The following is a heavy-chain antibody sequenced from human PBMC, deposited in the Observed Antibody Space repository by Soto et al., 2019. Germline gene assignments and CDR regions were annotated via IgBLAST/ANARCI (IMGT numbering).Heavy chain of an antibody. CDR2: IYYSGST. CDR1: GGSISSSSYY. J-gene: IGHJ5*02. V-gene: IGHV4-39*01. D-gene: IGHD2-2*01. CDR3: ARRLIVVVPAAKYLAFDP. Sequence: PSETLSLTCTVSGGSISSSSYYWGWIRQPPGKGLEWIGSIYYSGSTYYNPSLKSRVPISVDTSKNQFSLKLSSVTAADTAVYYCARRLIVVVPAAKYLAFDPWGQGTLVTVSS.